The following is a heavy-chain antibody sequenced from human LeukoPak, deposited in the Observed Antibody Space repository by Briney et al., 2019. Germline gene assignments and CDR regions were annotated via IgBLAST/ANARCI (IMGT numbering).Heavy chain of an antibody. Sequence: GTLRLSCAASGFTFSAYGMTWVRQPPGKGLEWIGEINHSGSTNYNPSLKSRVTISVDTSKNQFSLKLSSVTAADTAVYYCARDGYNSGYWGQGTLVTVSS. D-gene: IGHD5-24*01. J-gene: IGHJ4*02. CDR2: INHSGST. CDR1: GFTFSAYG. CDR3: ARDGYNSGY. V-gene: IGHV4-34*01.